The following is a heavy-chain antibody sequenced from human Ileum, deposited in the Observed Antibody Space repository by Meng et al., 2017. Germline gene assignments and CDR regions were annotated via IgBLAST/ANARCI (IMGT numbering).Heavy chain of an antibody. CDR2: IKTDGSDT. Sequence: EVQLVESGGGLVQPGGSLRLSCAASGFSFSDYWMHWVRQAPGKGLVWVSHIKTDGSDTTYADSVKGRFTVSRDNAKNTLYLQLNSLRADDTAVYYCGRGVIGKPGTDYWGQGTLVTVSS. D-gene: IGHD6-13*01. J-gene: IGHJ4*02. V-gene: IGHV3-74*03. CDR3: GRGVIGKPGTDY. CDR1: GFSFSDYW.